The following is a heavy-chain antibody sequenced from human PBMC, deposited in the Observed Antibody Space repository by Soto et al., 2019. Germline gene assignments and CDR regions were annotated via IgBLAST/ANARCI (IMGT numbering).Heavy chain of an antibody. CDR3: ARDRRAYSSSWYGWFDP. CDR2: IYHSGST. V-gene: IGHV4-4*02. Sequence: SETLSLTCAVSGGSISSSNWWSWVRQPPGKGLEWIGEIYHSGSTNYNPSLKSRVTISVDKSKNQFSLKLSSVTAADTAVYYCARDRRAYSSSWYGWFDPWGQGTLVTV. J-gene: IGHJ5*02. CDR1: GGSISSSNW. D-gene: IGHD6-13*01.